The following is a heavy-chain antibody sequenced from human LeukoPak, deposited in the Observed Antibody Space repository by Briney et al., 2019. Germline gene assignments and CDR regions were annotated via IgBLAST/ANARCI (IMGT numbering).Heavy chain of an antibody. Sequence: GGSLRLYCDASGFTFGLYAITWVRQAPGKGLEGVSSITSTGAYINYADSVKGRFTISRDNAKNSLYLQMDSLRAEDTAVYYCARVATGATTSNYFYYYMDVWGRGTTVTVSS. V-gene: IGHV3-21*01. CDR1: GFTFGLYA. J-gene: IGHJ6*03. CDR2: ITSTGAYI. D-gene: IGHD1-26*01. CDR3: ARVATGATTSNYFYYYMDV.